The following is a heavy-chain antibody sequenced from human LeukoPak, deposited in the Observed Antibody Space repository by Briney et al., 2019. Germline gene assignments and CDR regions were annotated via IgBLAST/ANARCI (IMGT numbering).Heavy chain of an antibody. CDR1: GVTFSTVA. V-gene: IGHV3-23*01. Sequence: PGGSLRLSCAASGVTFSTVAMIWGRQPPGKGREWCSSIFPSGGESHYADPVRGRFTISRDNSKSTLYLQMSSLRAEDTAIYYCATYRQVLLPFESWGQGTLVTVS. D-gene: IGHD2-8*02. CDR3: ATYRQVLLPFES. J-gene: IGHJ4*02. CDR2: IFPSGGES.